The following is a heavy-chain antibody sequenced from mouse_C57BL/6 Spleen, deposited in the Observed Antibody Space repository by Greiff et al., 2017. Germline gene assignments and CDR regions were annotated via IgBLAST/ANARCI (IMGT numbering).Heavy chain of an antibody. CDR3: AIAHLTGYFDY. CDR1: GYSITSGYD. J-gene: IGHJ2*01. V-gene: IGHV3-1*01. CDR2: ISYSGST. D-gene: IGHD4-1*01. Sequence: EVMLVESGPGMVKPSQSLSLTCTVTGYSITSGYDWHWIRHFPGNKLEWMGYISYSGSTNYNPSLKSRISITHDTSKNHFVLKLKSVTTEDTATYYCAIAHLTGYFDYWGQGTTLTVSS.